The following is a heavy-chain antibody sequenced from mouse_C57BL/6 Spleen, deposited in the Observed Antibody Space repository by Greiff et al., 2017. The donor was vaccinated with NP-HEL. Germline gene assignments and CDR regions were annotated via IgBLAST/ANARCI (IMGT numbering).Heavy chain of an antibody. V-gene: IGHV1-26*01. J-gene: IGHJ4*01. Sequence: EVQLQQSGPELVKPGASVKISCKASGYTFTDYYMNWVKQSHGKSLEWIGDINPNNGGTSYNQKFKGKATLTVDKSSSTAYMELRSLTSEDSAVYYCARGGGYYEDYAMDYWGQGTSVTVSS. CDR2: INPNNGGT. CDR3: ARGGGYYEDYAMDY. D-gene: IGHD2-3*01. CDR1: GYTFTDYY.